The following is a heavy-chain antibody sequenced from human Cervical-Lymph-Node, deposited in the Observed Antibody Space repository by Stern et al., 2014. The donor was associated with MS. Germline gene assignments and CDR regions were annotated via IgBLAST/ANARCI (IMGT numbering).Heavy chain of an antibody. CDR2: ISDSGVST. D-gene: IGHD2-2*01. CDR3: AKDLGRGVVVVPLYGLDV. CDR1: GFTFSTYA. V-gene: IGHV3-23*04. J-gene: IGHJ6*02. Sequence: EVQLVDSGAGLVQPGGSLRLPCAASGFTFSTYAFSWVRQAPGKGMEWVSSISDSGVSTYYADSVKGRFTISRDNSKSMLYLEMQSLRAEDTAVYHCAKDLGRGVVVVPLYGLDVWGQGTTVTVSS.